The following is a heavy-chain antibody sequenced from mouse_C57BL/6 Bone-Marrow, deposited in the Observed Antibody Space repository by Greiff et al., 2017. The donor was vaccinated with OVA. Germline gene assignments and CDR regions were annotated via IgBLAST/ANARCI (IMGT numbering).Heavy chain of an antibody. CDR1: GYTFTSYW. V-gene: IGHV1-61*01. CDR3: ATLTGTFFDY. J-gene: IGHJ2*01. CDR2: IYPSDSET. Sequence: QVQLQQPGAELVRPGSSVKLSCKASGYTFTSYWMDWVKQRPGQGLEWIGNIYPSDSETHYNQKFKDKATLTVDKSSSTAYMQLSSLTSEDSAVYYCATLTGTFFDYWGQGTTLTVSS. D-gene: IGHD4-1*01.